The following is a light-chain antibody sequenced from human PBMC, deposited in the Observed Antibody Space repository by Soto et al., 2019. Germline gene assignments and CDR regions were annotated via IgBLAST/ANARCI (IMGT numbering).Light chain of an antibody. V-gene: IGLV2-14*01. CDR1: SSDVGNYIF. CDR2: DIN. J-gene: IGLJ1*01. Sequence: QSVLTQPASVSGSPGQSITISCTGTSSDVGNYIFVSWYRQHPGKAPKLMIYDINNRPSGVSNRFSGSKSGNTASLTISGLQAEDEADYYCVSYTTRASYVVGTGTKLTVL. CDR3: VSYTTRASYV.